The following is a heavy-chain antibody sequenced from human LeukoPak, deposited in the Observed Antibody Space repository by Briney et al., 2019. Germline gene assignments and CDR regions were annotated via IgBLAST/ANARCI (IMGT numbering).Heavy chain of an antibody. V-gene: IGHV1-2*02. CDR1: GYTFTAYT. CDR3: ARTGLVGATTWDFDY. D-gene: IGHD1-26*01. CDR2: INPNSGGT. J-gene: IGHJ4*02. Sequence: ASVKVSCKASGYTFTAYTIHWVRQAPGQGLEWMGWINPNSGGTNYAQKFQGRVTMTRDTSISTAYMELSRLRSDDTAVYYCARTGLVGATTWDFDYWGQGTLVTVSS.